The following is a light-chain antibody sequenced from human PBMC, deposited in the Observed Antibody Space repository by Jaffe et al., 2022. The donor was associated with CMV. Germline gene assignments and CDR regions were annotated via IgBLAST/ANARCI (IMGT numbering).Light chain of an antibody. CDR3: QQYNNWPPWT. V-gene: IGKV3-15*01. Sequence: EIVMTQSPATLSVSPGERATLSCRASESLGSNLAWYQQKPGQAPRLLIYGASIRATGIPARFSGGGSGAEFTLTISSLQSEDFAVYYCQQYNNWPPWTFGQGTKVEIK. CDR2: GAS. J-gene: IGKJ1*01. CDR1: ESLGSN.